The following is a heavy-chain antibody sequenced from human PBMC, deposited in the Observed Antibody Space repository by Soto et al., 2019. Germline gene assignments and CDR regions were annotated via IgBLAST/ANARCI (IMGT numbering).Heavy chain of an antibody. CDR3: AKLVATTPFDY. V-gene: IGHV3-74*01. CDR2: ISSDGNTT. Sequence: EVQLVESGGGLVQPGGSLRLSCVTSRFTFSKYWMHWVRQAPGKGLVWVSGISSDGNTTTYADSVKGRFTISRDNAKNTLYLQMHSLRAEDTALYYCAKLVATTPFDYWGQGTLVTVS. CDR1: RFTFSKYW. D-gene: IGHD5-12*01. J-gene: IGHJ4*02.